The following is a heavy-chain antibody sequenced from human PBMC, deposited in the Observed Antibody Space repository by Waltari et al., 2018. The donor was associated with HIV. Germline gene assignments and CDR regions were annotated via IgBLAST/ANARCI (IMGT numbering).Heavy chain of an antibody. CDR2: ISAGGTK. V-gene: IGHV3-48*03. CDR1: GCTFSNYE. J-gene: IGHJ6*02. Sequence: EVQLVESGGGLVQPGGSLILSCAGSGCTFSNYEMTWVRQAPGKGLEWISYISAGGTKYYADSVKGRFSISRDNAKNSLYLQMNSLRAEDTAVYYCAKAVGDTSGRYWGGDVWGQGTTVTVSS. D-gene: IGHD6-19*01. CDR3: AKAVGDTSGRYWGGDV.